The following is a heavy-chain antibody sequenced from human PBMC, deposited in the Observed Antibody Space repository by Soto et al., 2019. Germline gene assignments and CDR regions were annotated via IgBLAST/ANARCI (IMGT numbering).Heavy chain of an antibody. J-gene: IGHJ6*02. Sequence: QVPLVESGGGVVQPGRSLRLSCAASGFTFSNNGMHWVRQAPGKGLEWVAVIWYDGINKYYADSVKGRFIISRDNSKNTVYLQMNSLRAEATAVYYCARDRVQMVDGLDVWGQGTTVTVSS. V-gene: IGHV3-33*01. CDR1: GFTFSNNG. D-gene: IGHD2-15*01. CDR3: ARDRVQMVDGLDV. CDR2: IWYDGINK.